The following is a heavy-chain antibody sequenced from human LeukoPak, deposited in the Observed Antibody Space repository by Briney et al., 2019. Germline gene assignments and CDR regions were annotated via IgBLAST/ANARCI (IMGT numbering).Heavy chain of an antibody. J-gene: IGHJ3*02. CDR1: GLPLSTSGMR. Sequence: ESGPTLVKPTQTLTLTCTFSGLPLSTSGMRVSWIRQPPGKALEWLARIDWDDDKFYSTSLKTRLTISKDTSKNQVVLTMTNMDPVDTATYYCARIGGCSGGSCYYLGAFDIWGQGTMVTVSS. CDR2: IDWDDDK. CDR3: ARIGGCSGGSCYYLGAFDI. D-gene: IGHD2-15*01. V-gene: IGHV2-70*04.